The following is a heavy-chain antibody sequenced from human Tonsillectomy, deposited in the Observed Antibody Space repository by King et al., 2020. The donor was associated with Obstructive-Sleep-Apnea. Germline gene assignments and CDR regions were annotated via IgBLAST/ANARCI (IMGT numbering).Heavy chain of an antibody. Sequence: VQLVESGGGVVQPGRSLRLSCAASGFTFSNYAMHWVRQAPGTGLEGGAVISYDGGNKFYADVLKGRFTISWYNSKNTLWLQMDSRGAEDTAVYYCARDRISGGYSVRGMDVWGQGTTVTVSS. V-gene: IGHV3-30*04. J-gene: IGHJ6*02. CDR3: ARDRISGGYSVRGMDV. CDR2: ISYDGGNK. D-gene: IGHD1-26*01. CDR1: GFTFSNYA.